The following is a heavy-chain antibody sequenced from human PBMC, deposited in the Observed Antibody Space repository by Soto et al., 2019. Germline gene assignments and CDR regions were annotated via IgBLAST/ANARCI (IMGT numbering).Heavy chain of an antibody. Sequence: EVQLLESGGGLVQPGGSLRLSCAASGFTFSSFAMSWVRQAPGKGLEWLAGITFRGDYTYYADSVKGRFTLSRDNSRNSLDLDMNSLHVDDTARYSCAKLRTRGVFASWGQGTLLTVSS. J-gene: IGHJ4*02. CDR3: AKLRTRGVFAS. CDR2: ITFRGDYT. CDR1: GFTFSSFA. V-gene: IGHV3-23*01. D-gene: IGHD2-8*01.